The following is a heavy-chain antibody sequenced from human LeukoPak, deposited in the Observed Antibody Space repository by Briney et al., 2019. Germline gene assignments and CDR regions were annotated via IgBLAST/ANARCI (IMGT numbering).Heavy chain of an antibody. CDR1: GFTFSSYA. J-gene: IGHJ4*02. Sequence: GRSLRLSCAASGFTFSSYAMHWVRQAPGKGLEWVAVISYDGSNKYYADSVKGRFTISRDNSKNTLYLQMNSLRAEDTAVYYCAREETTRFDYWGQGTLVTVSS. CDR3: AREETTRFDY. V-gene: IGHV3-30-3*01. CDR2: ISYDGSNK. D-gene: IGHD1-1*01.